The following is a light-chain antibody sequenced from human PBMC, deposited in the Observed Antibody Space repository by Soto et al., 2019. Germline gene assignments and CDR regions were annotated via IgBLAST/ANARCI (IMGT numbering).Light chain of an antibody. V-gene: IGLV2-23*01. CDR3: CSYAGSSTYD. CDR2: EGS. Sequence: QSALTQPAAVSRSPGQTTTISCTGTSSDVGSYNLVSWYQQHPGKAPKLMIYEGSKRPSGVSNRVSGSKSGNTASLTISGLEAEDEADYYCCSYAGSSTYDFGTGTKVTVL. CDR1: SSDVGSYNL. J-gene: IGLJ1*01.